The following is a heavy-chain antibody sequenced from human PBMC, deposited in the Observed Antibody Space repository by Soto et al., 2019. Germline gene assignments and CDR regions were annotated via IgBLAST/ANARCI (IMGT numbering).Heavy chain of an antibody. CDR2: IYPDDSQT. D-gene: IGHD3-9*01. Sequence: PGESLKISCKGSGYSFSKYWIGWVRQMPGKGLEWMAIIYPDDSQTRYSPSFQGQVTISADKSISTAYLHWNSLKASDTAMYYCARQTVPILTGYRNYYGMDVWGQGTTVTVSS. V-gene: IGHV5-51*01. J-gene: IGHJ6*02. CDR3: ARQTVPILTGYRNYYGMDV. CDR1: GYSFSKYW.